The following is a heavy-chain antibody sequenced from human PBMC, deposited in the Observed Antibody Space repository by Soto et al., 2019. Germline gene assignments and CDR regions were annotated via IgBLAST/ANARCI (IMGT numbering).Heavy chain of an antibody. CDR1: GFTFSSYW. Sequence: EVQLVESGGGLVQPGGSLRLSCAASGFTFSSYWMYWVRQAPGKGLEWVSHMNNDGSYTIYAESVKGRFTFSRDNAKNTLYLQMNSLRDEDTAVYYCVRGGYMHACDIWGQGTMVTVSS. J-gene: IGHJ3*02. V-gene: IGHV3-74*01. CDR2: MNNDGSYT. D-gene: IGHD6-13*01. CDR3: VRGGYMHACDI.